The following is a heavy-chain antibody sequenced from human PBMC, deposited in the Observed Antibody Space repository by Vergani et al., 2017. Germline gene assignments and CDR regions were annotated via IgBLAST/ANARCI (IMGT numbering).Heavy chain of an antibody. V-gene: IGHV2-70*04. Sequence: QVTLKESGPALVKPTQTLTLTCTFSGFSLSTSGMRVSWIRQPPGKALEWLARIDWDDDKFYSTSLKTRLTIPKDNPKNQVVLTMTNMDPVDTATYYCASTARTAAGTWDALDIWGQGTMVTVSS. CDR3: ASTARTAAGTWDALDI. CDR1: GFSLSTSGMR. J-gene: IGHJ3*02. CDR2: IDWDDDK. D-gene: IGHD6-13*01.